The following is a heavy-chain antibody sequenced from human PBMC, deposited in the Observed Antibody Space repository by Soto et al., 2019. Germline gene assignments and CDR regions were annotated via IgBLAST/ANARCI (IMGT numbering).Heavy chain of an antibody. J-gene: IGHJ6*02. CDR3: AREQWEMATIAYYYYYGMDV. Sequence: QVQLVQSGAEVKKPGSSVKVSCKASGGTFSSYAISWVRQSPGQGLEWMGGIIPICGTANYAQKIQGRVTITPDESTSTAYTELSSLRSEDTAVYYCAREQWEMATIAYYYYYGMDVWGQGTTVTVSS. CDR2: IIPICGTA. V-gene: IGHV1-69*05. CDR1: GGTFSSYA. D-gene: IGHD5-12*01.